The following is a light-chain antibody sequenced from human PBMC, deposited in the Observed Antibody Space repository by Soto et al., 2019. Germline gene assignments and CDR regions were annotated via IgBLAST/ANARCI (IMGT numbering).Light chain of an antibody. CDR1: TGAVTSGHF. J-gene: IGLJ1*01. CDR2: DTS. V-gene: IGLV7-46*01. CDR3: LLSYSGARV. Sequence: QAVVTQEPSLPVSPGGTVTLTCGSDTGAVTSGHFPYWFQQKPGQAPRTLIYDTSNKHSWTPARFSGSLLGGKAALTLSGAQPEDEPEYYCLLSYSGARVFGTGTKVTVL.